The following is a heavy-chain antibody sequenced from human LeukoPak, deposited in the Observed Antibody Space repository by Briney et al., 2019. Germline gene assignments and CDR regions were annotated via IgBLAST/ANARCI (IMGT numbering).Heavy chain of an antibody. J-gene: IGHJ4*02. CDR1: GYTFTGYY. V-gene: IGHV1-2*02. D-gene: IGHD3-3*01. CDR3: ARRGYDFWSGHPDY. Sequence: ASVKVSCKASGYTFTGYYMHWVRQAPGQGLEWMGWINPNSGGTNYAQKFQGRVTMTRDTSISTAYMELSRLRSDDTAVYYCARRGYDFWSGHPDYWGQGTLVTVSS. CDR2: INPNSGGT.